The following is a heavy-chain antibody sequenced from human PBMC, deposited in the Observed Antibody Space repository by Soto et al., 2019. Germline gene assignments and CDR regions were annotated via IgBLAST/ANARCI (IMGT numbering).Heavy chain of an antibody. CDR3: ARETTQVPAAFGTLDY. J-gene: IGHJ4*02. CDR1: GFTFSNYP. V-gene: IGHV3-30-3*01. CDR2: ISYDGDIT. Sequence: QVHLVESGGGVVQPGRSPRLSCATSGFTFSNYPMHWVRQAPGKGLEWVAVISYDGDITYYTDSMRGRFTISRDDSKNTLSLQMSNLRPEDTAVYYCARETTQVPAAFGTLDYWGQGTLVTVSS. D-gene: IGHD2-2*01.